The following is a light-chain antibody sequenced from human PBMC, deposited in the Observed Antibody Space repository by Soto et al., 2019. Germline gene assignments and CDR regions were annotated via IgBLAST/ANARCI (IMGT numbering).Light chain of an antibody. CDR2: STN. J-gene: IGLJ3*02. CDR1: SGSVSTSYY. Sequence: QAVVTQEPSFSVSPGRTVTLTCGLSSGSVSTSYYPSWYQQTPGQAPRTLIYSTNTRSSGVPDRFSGSTLGNKAALTITGDQADDESDYYCVLYMGGGVWVFGGGTKLTVL. CDR3: VLYMGGGVWV. V-gene: IGLV8-61*01.